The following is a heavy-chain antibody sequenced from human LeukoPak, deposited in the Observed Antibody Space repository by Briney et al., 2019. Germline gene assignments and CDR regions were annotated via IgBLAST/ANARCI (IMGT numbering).Heavy chain of an antibody. Sequence: GASVKVSCKASGCTFTGYYMHWVRQAPGQGREGMGWINPNSGGTNYAQKFKGRVTMTRDTSISTAYMELSRLRSDDTAVYYCARAQAYYYDSSGYYIFFYWGQGILVT. CDR3: ARAQAYYYDSSGYYIFFY. D-gene: IGHD3-22*01. J-gene: IGHJ4*02. V-gene: IGHV1-2*02. CDR1: GCTFTGYY. CDR2: INPNSGGT.